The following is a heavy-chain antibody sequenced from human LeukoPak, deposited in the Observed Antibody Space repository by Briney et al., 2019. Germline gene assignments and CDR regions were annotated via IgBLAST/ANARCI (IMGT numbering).Heavy chain of an antibody. V-gene: IGHV3-23*01. D-gene: IGHD1-26*01. CDR3: ARAYYSGSYYRLDC. CDR2: ISGDGDST. CDR1: GFSFSNYA. J-gene: IGHJ4*02. Sequence: PGGSLRLSCAASGFSFSNYAMSWVRQAPGQGLEWVSSISGDGDSTYYADSVKGRFTISRDNSKNTLSLQMSSLRAEDTAVYYCARAYYSGSYYRLDCWGQGTLVTVSS.